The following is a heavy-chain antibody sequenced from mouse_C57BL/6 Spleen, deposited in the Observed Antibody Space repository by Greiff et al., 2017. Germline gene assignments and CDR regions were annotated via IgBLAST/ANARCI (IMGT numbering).Heavy chain of an antibody. J-gene: IGHJ3*01. Sequence: EVQLQESGAELVRPGASVKLSCTASGFNIKDYYMHWVKQRPEQGLEWIGRIDPADGDTEYDPKFQGKATMTADTSSNPAYLQLSSLTSEDTAVYYGTTRGTPLAYWGQGTLVTVSA. V-gene: IGHV14-1*01. CDR1: GFNIKDYY. D-gene: IGHD2-14*01. CDR2: IDPADGDT. CDR3: TTRGTPLAY.